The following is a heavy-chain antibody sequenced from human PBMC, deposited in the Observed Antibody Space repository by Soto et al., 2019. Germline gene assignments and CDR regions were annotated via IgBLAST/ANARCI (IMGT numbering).Heavy chain of an antibody. J-gene: IGHJ4*02. V-gene: IGHV4-34*01. CDR1: GGSFSGYY. D-gene: IGHD3-22*01. CDR3: TREPYSSGDYFDY. CDR2: INHSGST. Sequence: SETLSLTCAVYGGSFSGYYWSWIRQPPGKGLEWIGEINHSGSTNYNPSLKSRVTISVDTSKNQFSLKLSSVTAADTAVYYCTREPYSSGDYFDYWGQGTLVTVSS.